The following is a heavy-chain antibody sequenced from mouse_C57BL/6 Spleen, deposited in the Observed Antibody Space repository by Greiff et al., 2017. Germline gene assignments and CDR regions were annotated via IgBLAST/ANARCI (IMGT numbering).Heavy chain of an antibody. V-gene: IGHV1-80*01. Sequence: QVQLKQSGAELVKPGASVKISCKASGYAFSSYWMNWVKQRPGKGLEWIGQIYPGDGDTNYNGKFKGKATLTADKSSSTAYMQLSSLTSEDSAVYFFARGGRGYAMYCRGQGTSVTVSS. CDR3: ARGGRGYAMYC. CDR2: IYPGDGDT. D-gene: IGHD3-3*01. J-gene: IGHJ4*01. CDR1: GYAFSSYW.